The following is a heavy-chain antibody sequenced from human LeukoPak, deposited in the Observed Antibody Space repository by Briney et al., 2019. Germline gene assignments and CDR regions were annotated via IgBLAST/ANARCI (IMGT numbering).Heavy chain of an antibody. Sequence: ASVKVSCKASGYTFTGYYMHWVRQAPGQGLEWMGWINPNSGGTNYAQKFQGRVTMTRDTSISIAYMELSRLRSDDTAVYYCAREEYSSSSNNWFDPWGQGTLVTVSS. CDR1: GYTFTGYY. J-gene: IGHJ5*02. D-gene: IGHD6-6*01. V-gene: IGHV1-2*02. CDR3: AREEYSSSSNNWFDP. CDR2: INPNSGGT.